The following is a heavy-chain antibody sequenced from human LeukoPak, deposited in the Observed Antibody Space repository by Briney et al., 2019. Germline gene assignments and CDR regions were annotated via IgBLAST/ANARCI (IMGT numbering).Heavy chain of an antibody. CDR2: VSAGGDKT. Sequence: GGSLRLSCAASGLTFSNYAMSWVRQAPGKGLEWVSGVSAGGDKTDYAESVKGRFTISRDNSKNTVYMQMTSVTAEDTARYYCAKKRTPVAGTNYFDYWGLGTLVTVSS. CDR3: AKKRTPVAGTNYFDY. CDR1: GLTFSNYA. J-gene: IGHJ4*02. V-gene: IGHV3-23*01. D-gene: IGHD6-19*01.